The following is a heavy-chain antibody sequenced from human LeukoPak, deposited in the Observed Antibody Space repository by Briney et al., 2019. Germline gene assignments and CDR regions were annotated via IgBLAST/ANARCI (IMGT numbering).Heavy chain of an antibody. CDR3: ARDHANYDFWSGYYTPYNWFDP. J-gene: IGHJ5*02. D-gene: IGHD3-3*01. V-gene: IGHV3-7*01. CDR2: IKHDGSEK. Sequence: PGGSLRLSCAASGFTISGYWMSWVRQAPGKGLEWVANIKHDGSEKYYVDSVKGRFTISRDNAKNSLYLQMNSLRAEDTAVYYCARDHANYDFWSGYYTPYNWFDPWGQGTLVTVSS. CDR1: GFTISGYW.